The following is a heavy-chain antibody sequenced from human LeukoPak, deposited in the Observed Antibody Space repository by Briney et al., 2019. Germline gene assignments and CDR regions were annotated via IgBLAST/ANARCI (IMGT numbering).Heavy chain of an antibody. CDR2: IYYSGST. Sequence: SETLSLTCTVSGGSISSYYWSWIRQPPGRGLEWIGYIYYSGSTNYNPSLKSRVTISVDTSKNQFSLKLSSVTAADTAVYYCARGIPTVGAHDYWGQGTLVTVSS. CDR1: GGSISSYY. D-gene: IGHD1-26*01. J-gene: IGHJ4*02. CDR3: ARGIPTVGAHDY. V-gene: IGHV4-59*08.